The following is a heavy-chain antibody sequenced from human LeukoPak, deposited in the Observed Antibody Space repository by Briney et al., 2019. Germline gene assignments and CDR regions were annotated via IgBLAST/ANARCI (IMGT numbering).Heavy chain of an antibody. CDR1: GFTFSSYG. J-gene: IGHJ4*02. D-gene: IGHD3-3*01. CDR2: IRYDGSNK. Sequence: TGGSLRLSCAASGFTFSSYGMHWVRQAPGKGLEWVAFIRYDGSNKYYADSVKGRFTISRDNSKNTLYLQMNSLRAEDTAVYYCARDTDFTIFGVVIPYFDCWGQGTLVTVSS. CDR3: ARDTDFTIFGVVIPYFDC. V-gene: IGHV3-30*02.